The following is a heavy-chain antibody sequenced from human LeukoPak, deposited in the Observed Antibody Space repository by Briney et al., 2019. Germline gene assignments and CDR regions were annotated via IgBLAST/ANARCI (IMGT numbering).Heavy chain of an antibody. D-gene: IGHD3-3*01. V-gene: IGHV1-2*02. CDR2: INPYSGGT. Sequence: ASVKVSCKASGYTFTGYYMHWVRQAPGQGLEWMGWINPYSGGTNYAQKFQGRVTMTRDTSISTAYMELSRLRSDDTAVYYCARNYDFWSGYYGDYYSFDYWGQGTLVTVSS. CDR1: GYTFTGYY. J-gene: IGHJ4*02. CDR3: ARNYDFWSGYYGDYYSFDY.